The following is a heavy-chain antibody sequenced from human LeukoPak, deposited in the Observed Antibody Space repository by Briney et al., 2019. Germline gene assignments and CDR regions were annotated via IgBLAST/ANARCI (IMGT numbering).Heavy chain of an antibody. Sequence: SETLSLTCTVSGGSISSSSYYWGWIRQPPGKGLEWIGSINYNGSTYYNPSLKSRVTISVDTSKNQFSLKLSSVTAADTAVYYCARLNYGIGDYWGQGTLVTGSS. CDR2: INYNGST. D-gene: IGHD3-10*01. V-gene: IGHV4-39*01. CDR1: GGSISSSSYY. J-gene: IGHJ4*02. CDR3: ARLNYGIGDY.